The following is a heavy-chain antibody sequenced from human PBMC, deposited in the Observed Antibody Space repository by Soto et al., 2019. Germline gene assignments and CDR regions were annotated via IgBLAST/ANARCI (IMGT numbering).Heavy chain of an antibody. D-gene: IGHD1-20*01. J-gene: IGHJ3*02. CDR3: ARRGITGTLDAFDI. CDR1: GGSISSSNW. V-gene: IGHV4-4*02. Sequence: QVQLQESGPGLVKPSGTLSLTCAVSGGSISSSNWWSWVRQPPGKGLEWIGEIYHSGSTNYNPSLKGRVTISVDRSKNQFPLKLRSVDAADTAVYYCARRGITGTLDAFDIWGQGTMVTVSS. CDR2: IYHSGST.